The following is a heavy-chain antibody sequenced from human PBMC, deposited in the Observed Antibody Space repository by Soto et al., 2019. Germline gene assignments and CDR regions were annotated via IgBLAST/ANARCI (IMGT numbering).Heavy chain of an antibody. CDR3: ARHIAVPTTRGFDY. Sequence: QVQLQESGPGLVKPSGTLSLTCAVSGASISSTNWWSWVRQAPGEGPEWIGEIYHSGATNYNPSLKSRVIISMDTSKNQLSLRLDSVTAADTAVYFCARHIAVPTTRGFDYWGQGTLVPVSS. V-gene: IGHV4-4*02. CDR1: GASISSTNW. D-gene: IGHD2-15*01. J-gene: IGHJ4*02. CDR2: IYHSGAT.